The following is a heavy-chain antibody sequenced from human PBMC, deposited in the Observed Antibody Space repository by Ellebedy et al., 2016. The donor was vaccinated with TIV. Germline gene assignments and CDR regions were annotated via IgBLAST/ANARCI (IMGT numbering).Heavy chain of an antibody. CDR1: GYTFTDHY. J-gene: IGHJ4*02. CDR3: ARGGPYYDSGGYIYYFDY. D-gene: IGHD3-22*01. Sequence: ASVKVSXXASGYTFTDHYIHWVRQVPGQGLEWMGWVNPNSGGTVYAQKFRGWVTMTRDTSVGTAYMELKRLKSDDTAMYYCARGGPYYDSGGYIYYFDYWGQGSLVTVSS. V-gene: IGHV1-2*04. CDR2: VNPNSGGT.